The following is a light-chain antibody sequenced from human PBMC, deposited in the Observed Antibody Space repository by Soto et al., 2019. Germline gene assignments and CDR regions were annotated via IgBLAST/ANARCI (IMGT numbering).Light chain of an antibody. V-gene: IGKV3-20*01. J-gene: IGKJ4*01. Sequence: EIVLTQSPGTLSLSPGERATLSCRASQSVSSSFLAWYQQKPGQAPRLLIYGASSRATGIPDRFSGSGSGTDLTLTISRLEPEDVAAYYCQQYGSSPLTFGGGTKVEIK. CDR2: GAS. CDR3: QQYGSSPLT. CDR1: QSVSSSF.